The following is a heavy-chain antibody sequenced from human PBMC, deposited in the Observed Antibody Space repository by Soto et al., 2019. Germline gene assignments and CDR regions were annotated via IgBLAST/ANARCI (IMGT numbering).Heavy chain of an antibody. D-gene: IGHD6-19*01. Sequence: PGGSLRLSCSASGFTFSSYAMSWVRQAPGQGLGWDSAISGSGGSTYYADSVKGRFTISRDNSKNTLYLQMNSLRAEDTAVYYCAKVRRAVAGIHPLFDYWGQGTLVTVSS. CDR2: ISGSGGST. CDR1: GFTFSSYA. CDR3: AKVRRAVAGIHPLFDY. J-gene: IGHJ4*02. V-gene: IGHV3-23*01.